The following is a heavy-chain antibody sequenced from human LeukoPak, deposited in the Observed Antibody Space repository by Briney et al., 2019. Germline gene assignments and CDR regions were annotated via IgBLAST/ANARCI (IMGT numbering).Heavy chain of an antibody. J-gene: IGHJ4*02. CDR2: IYPGDSDT. V-gene: IGHV5-51*01. CDR1: GYSFTTYW. CDR3: ARVVNLSFDY. Sequence: GESLKISCKGSGYSFTTYWIAWVRQVPGRALEWMGIIYPGDSDTRYSPSFQAQVTFSADKSINTAYLQWSSLKASDTAIFYCARVVNLSFDYWGQGTLVTASS. D-gene: IGHD2-15*01.